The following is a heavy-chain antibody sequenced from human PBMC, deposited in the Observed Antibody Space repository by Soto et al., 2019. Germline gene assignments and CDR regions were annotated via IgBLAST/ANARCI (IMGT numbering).Heavy chain of an antibody. J-gene: IGHJ4*02. CDR3: AKGGYQLLWIDY. CDR2: ISYDGSNK. V-gene: IGHV3-30*18. Sequence: GGSLRLSCAASGFTFSSYGMHWVRQAPGKGLEWVAVISYDGSNKYYADSVKGRFTISRDNSKNTLYLQMNSLRAEDTAVYYCAKGGYQLLWIDYWGQGTLVTVSS. CDR1: GFTFSSYG. D-gene: IGHD2-2*01.